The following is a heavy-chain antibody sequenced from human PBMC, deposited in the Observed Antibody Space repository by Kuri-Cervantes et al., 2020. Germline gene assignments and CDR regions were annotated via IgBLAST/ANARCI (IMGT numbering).Heavy chain of an antibody. D-gene: IGHD4/OR15-4a*01. CDR1: GFTFSSYA. CDR3: ARDGAHSI. V-gene: IGHV3-66*01. J-gene: IGHJ3*02. CDR2: IHDGGST. Sequence: GGSLRLSCAASGFTFSSYAMSWVRQVPGKGLEWVSVIHDGGSTYYADFVKGRFTISRDNSKNTLYLQMNGLRAEDTAVYYCARDGAHSIWGQGTMVTVSS.